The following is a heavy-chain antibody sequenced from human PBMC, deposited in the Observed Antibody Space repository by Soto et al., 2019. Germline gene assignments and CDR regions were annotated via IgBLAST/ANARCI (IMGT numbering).Heavy chain of an antibody. CDR2: IYYSGST. CDR3: GCGTAHWELLHYYYVMDV. V-gene: IGHV4-59*01. Sequence: LETLSLASTVSGGSISSYYWSWIRQPPGKGLEWIGYIYYSGSTNYNPSLKSRVTIAVETSKNQFSLTLSSVTAVDTAVYYWGCGTAHWELLHYYYVMDVWGQVTTDTVS. J-gene: IGHJ6*02. D-gene: IGHD1-26*01. CDR1: GGSISSYY.